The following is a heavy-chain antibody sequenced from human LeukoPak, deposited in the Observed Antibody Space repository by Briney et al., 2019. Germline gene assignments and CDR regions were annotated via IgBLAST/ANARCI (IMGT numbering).Heavy chain of an antibody. J-gene: IGHJ4*02. Sequence: KXSGYTFTSYGISWVRQAPGQGLEWMGWISAYNGNTNYAQKLQGRVTMTTDTSTSTAYMELTRLRSDETAGYFCERSXHIXTXXNXXYWGQGTLVTVSS. CDR2: ISAYNGNT. CDR1: GYTFTSYG. D-gene: IGHD3-9*01. CDR3: ERSXHIXTXXNXXY. V-gene: IGHV1-18*01.